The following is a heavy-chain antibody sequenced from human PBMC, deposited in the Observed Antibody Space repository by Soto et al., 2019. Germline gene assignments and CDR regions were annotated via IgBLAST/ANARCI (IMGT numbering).Heavy chain of an antibody. Sequence: QVQLVQSGAEVKKPGSSVKVSCKASGGTFSSYAISWVRQAPGQGLEWMGGIIPIFGTANYAQKFQGRVTITADEPTSTAYMELRSLRSEDTAVYYCARGYSSSWAYYFDYWGQGTLVTVSS. D-gene: IGHD6-13*01. CDR1: GGTFSSYA. CDR3: ARGYSSSWAYYFDY. J-gene: IGHJ4*02. V-gene: IGHV1-69*12. CDR2: IIPIFGTA.